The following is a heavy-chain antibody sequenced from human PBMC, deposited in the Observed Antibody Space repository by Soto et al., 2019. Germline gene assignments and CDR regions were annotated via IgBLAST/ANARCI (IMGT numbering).Heavy chain of an antibody. D-gene: IGHD1-26*01. CDR3: AREDILGARSFDY. V-gene: IGHV3-48*02. CDR1: GFTFSSYS. CDR2: NSSGSKTI. J-gene: IGHJ4*02. Sequence: EVQLVESGGGLVQWGGSLRLSCVASGFTFSSYSVNWVRQAPGKGLEWVSYNSSGSKTIYYADSVKGRFTVSRDNAKNSQYLQMNSLRDEDTAVYYCAREDILGARSFDYWGQGTLVTVSS.